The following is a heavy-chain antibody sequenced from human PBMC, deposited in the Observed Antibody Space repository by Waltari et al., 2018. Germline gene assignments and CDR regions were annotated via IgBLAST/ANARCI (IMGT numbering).Heavy chain of an antibody. J-gene: IGHJ3*02. Sequence: QVQLVQSGAEVKKPGASVKVSCKASGSTFTGYYMHWVRQAPGQGLEWTGGVNRNSGGTNYAEKFQGRVTMTRETPISTAYMGLSRLGYDDAAVYYCARGQWLARDAFDIWGQGTMVTVSS. D-gene: IGHD6-19*01. CDR2: VNRNSGGT. CDR3: ARGQWLARDAFDI. CDR1: GSTFTGYY. V-gene: IGHV1-2*02.